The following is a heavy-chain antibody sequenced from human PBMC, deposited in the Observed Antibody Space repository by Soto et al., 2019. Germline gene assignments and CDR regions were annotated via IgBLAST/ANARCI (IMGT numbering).Heavy chain of an antibody. Sequence: SETLSLTCAVYGGSFSGYYWSWIRQPPGKGLEWIGEINHSGSTNYNPSLKSRVTISVDTSKNQFSLKLSFVTAADTAVYYCAIRPSSSDPYFDYWGQGTLVTVSS. V-gene: IGHV4-34*01. CDR2: INHSGST. J-gene: IGHJ4*02. D-gene: IGHD6-6*01. CDR1: GGSFSGYY. CDR3: AIRPSSSDPYFDY.